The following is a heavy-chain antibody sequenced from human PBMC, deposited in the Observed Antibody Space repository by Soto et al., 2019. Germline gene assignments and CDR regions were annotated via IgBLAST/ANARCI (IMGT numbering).Heavy chain of an antibody. CDR2: ISYDGSNK. CDR1: GFTFSDYY. J-gene: IGHJ6*02. V-gene: IGHV3-30-3*01. Sequence: GGSLRLSCAASGFTFSDYYMSWIRQAPGKGLEWVAVISYDGSNKYYADCVKGRFTISRDNSKNTLYLQMNSLRAEDTAVYYCARDYSSSWYRYYGMDVWGQGTTVTVSS. CDR3: ARDYSSSWYRYYGMDV. D-gene: IGHD6-13*01.